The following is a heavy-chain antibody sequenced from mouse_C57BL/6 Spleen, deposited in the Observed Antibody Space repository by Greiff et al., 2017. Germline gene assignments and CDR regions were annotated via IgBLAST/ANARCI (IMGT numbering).Heavy chain of an antibody. CDR2: IYPGNSDT. Sequence: EVQLQQSGTVLARPGASVKMSCKTSGYTFTSYWMHWVKQRPGQGLEWIGAIYPGNSDTSYNQKFKGKAKLTAVTSASTAYMELSSLTNEDSAVYYCTVYYYGSSPWFAYWGQGTLVTVSA. D-gene: IGHD1-1*01. J-gene: IGHJ3*01. V-gene: IGHV1-5*01. CDR3: TVYYYGSSPWFAY. CDR1: GYTFTSYW.